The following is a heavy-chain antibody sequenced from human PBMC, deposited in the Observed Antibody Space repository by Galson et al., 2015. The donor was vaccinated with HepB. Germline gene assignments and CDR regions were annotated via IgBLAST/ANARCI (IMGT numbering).Heavy chain of an antibody. D-gene: IGHD3-10*01. CDR2: IYSGGST. J-gene: IGHJ4*02. CDR1: GFTVSSNY. V-gene: IGHV3-53*01. Sequence: LRLSCAASGFTVSSNYMSWVRQAPGKGLEWVSVIYSGGSTYYADSVKGRFTISRDNSKNTLYLQMNSLRAEDTAVYYCAKDRDITMVRGVIIGYFDYWGQGTLVTVSS. CDR3: AKDRDITMVRGVIIGYFDY.